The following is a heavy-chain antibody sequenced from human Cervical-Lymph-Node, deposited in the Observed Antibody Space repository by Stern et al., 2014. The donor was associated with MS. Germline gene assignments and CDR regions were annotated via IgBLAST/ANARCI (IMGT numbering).Heavy chain of an antibody. D-gene: IGHD6-13*01. J-gene: IGHJ4*02. CDR3: ARRVAAAGTHYYCLFGH. Sequence: VHLVESGAEVKEPGASVKVSCKASGYTFSDYYIHWVRQAPGQGLEWLGWFSPKSCGTNVAQKFQGRVTMTSDTSIATAYMELTRLRSDDTAVYYCARRVAAAGTHYYCLFGHWGQGTLVTVSS. CDR2: FSPKSCGT. V-gene: IGHV1-2*02. CDR1: GYTFSDYY.